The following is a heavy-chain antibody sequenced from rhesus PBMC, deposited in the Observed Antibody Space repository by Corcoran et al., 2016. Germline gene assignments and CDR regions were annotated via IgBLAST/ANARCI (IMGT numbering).Heavy chain of an antibody. D-gene: IGHD6-43*01. CDR1: GFTFSSYG. V-gene: IGHV3S5*01. J-gene: IGHJ4*01. CDR3: AKELPYSSSYAFDY. CDR2: INSGGGST. Sequence: EVQLVETGGGLVQPGGSLKLSCAASGFTFSSYGMSWVRQAPGKGLEWVSAINSGGGSTYYADSVNGRFTISRDNSTNPLSLQMNSLRAEDTAVYYCAKELPYSSSYAFDYWGQGVLVTVSS.